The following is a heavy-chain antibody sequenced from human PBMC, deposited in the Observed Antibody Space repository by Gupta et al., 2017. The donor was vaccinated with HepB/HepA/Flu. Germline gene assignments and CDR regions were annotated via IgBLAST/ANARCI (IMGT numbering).Heavy chain of an antibody. J-gene: IGHJ5*02. V-gene: IGHV4-39*01. CDR1: GGSLRSSSYY. CDR2: IYYSGST. D-gene: IGHD6-13*01. CDR3: ARQGDGYSSSWYRVNWFDP. Sequence: QLQLQESGPGLVKPSETLSLTCTVSGGSLRSSSYYWGWIRQPPGKGLEWIGSIYYSGSTYYNPSLKSRVTISVDTSKNQFSLKLSSVTAADTAVYYCARQGDGYSSSWYRVNWFDPWGQGTLVTVSS.